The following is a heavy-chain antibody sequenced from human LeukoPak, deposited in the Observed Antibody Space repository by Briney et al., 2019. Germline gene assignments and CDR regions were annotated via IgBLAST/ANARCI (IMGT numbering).Heavy chain of an antibody. CDR3: ARLQTYSGYEDFDR. V-gene: IGHV4-34*01. D-gene: IGHD5-12*01. CDR1: GGSFGGFY. J-gene: IGHJ4*02. Sequence: SETLSLTCAVNGGSFGGFYWSWIRQTAGKGLEWIGEVNQSGNTNYNPSLKSRVAIEVDTSKNQFSLTLSSVTAADTALYYCARLQTYSGYEDFDRWGQGTLVTVSS. CDR2: VNQSGNT.